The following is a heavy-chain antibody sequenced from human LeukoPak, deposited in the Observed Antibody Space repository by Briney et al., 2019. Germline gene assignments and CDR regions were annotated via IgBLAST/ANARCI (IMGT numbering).Heavy chain of an antibody. J-gene: IGHJ4*02. Sequence: ASVKVSCKASGYTFTGYYMHWVRQAPGQGLEWMGRINLNSGGTDYAQKFQGRVTMTRDTSLSTAYMELSRLRSDDTAFYFCARELDYDFWSDYNGKSLDYWGQGSLVTVSS. CDR1: GYTFTGYY. D-gene: IGHD3-3*01. CDR2: INLNSGGT. V-gene: IGHV1-2*02. CDR3: ARELDYDFWSDYNGKSLDY.